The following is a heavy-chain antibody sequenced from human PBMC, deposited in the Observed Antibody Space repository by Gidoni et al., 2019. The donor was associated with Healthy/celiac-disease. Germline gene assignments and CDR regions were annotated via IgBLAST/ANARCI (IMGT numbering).Heavy chain of an antibody. V-gene: IGHV3-23*01. CDR3: AKEPTIVVVITLYYFDY. CDR1: GFTFSSYA. CDR2: ISGSGGST. D-gene: IGHD3-22*01. J-gene: IGHJ4*02. Sequence: EVQLLESGGGLVQPGGSLRLSCAASGFTFSSYAMSWVRQPPGKGLEWVSAISGSGGSTYYADSVKGRFTISRDNSKNTLYLQMNSLRAEDTAVYYCAKEPTIVVVITLYYFDYWGQGTLVTVSS.